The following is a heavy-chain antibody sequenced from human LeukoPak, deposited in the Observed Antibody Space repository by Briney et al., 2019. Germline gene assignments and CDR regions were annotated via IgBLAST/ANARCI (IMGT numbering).Heavy chain of an antibody. J-gene: IGHJ1*01. D-gene: IGHD4-23*01. V-gene: IGHV3-48*03. CDR1: GFTFSSYE. CDR2: TGNSDTIT. CDR3: ARDGTVAY. Sequence: GGSLRLSCAASGFTFSSYEMNWVRQAPGKGLEWISYTGNSDTITYYADSVKGRFTISRDNAKNSLYLQMNSLRAEDTAVYYCARDGTVAYWGQGTLVTVSS.